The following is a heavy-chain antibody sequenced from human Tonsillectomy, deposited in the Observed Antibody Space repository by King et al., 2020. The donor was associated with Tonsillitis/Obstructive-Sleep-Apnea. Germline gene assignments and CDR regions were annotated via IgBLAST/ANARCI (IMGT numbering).Heavy chain of an antibody. CDR1: GGSFSGYY. V-gene: IGHV4-34*01. CDR3: ARQGSGYPFDF. D-gene: IGHD3-3*01. J-gene: IGHJ4*02. CDR2: INHSGST. Sequence: VQLQQWGAGLLKPSETLSLTCAVYGGSFSGYYWSWIRQPPGKGLEWIGEINHSGSTNYNPSLKSRVTISVDTSKNQFSLELSSVTAPDTAVYYCARQGSGYPFDFWGQGALVTVSS.